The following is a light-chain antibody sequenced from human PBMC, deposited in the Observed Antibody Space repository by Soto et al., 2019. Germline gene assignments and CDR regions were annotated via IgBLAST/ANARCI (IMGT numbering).Light chain of an antibody. CDR1: QSISSW. CDR2: QAS. Sequence: DIQMTQSPSILSASMGDTVTITCRASQSISSWLAWYQHKPGKAPKLLIYQASILHSGVPSRFSGSGSGTDFTLTITGLQPDDFATYYCQQYNSNYRLWTFGQGTKVEIK. V-gene: IGKV1-5*03. J-gene: IGKJ1*01. CDR3: QQYNSNYRLWT.